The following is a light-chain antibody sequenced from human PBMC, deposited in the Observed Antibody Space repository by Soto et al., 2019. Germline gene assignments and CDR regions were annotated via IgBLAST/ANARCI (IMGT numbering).Light chain of an antibody. CDR2: EVS. J-gene: IGLJ1*01. CDR3: CSYAGSSTYV. Sequence: QSALTQPASVSGSPGQSITISCTGTNSDVGTYNLVSWYQQHPGKAPKLMIYEVSKRPSGVSDRFSGSKSGNTASLTISELQAEDEADYYCCSYAGSSTYVFGTGTKLTVL. CDR1: NSDVGTYNL. V-gene: IGLV2-23*02.